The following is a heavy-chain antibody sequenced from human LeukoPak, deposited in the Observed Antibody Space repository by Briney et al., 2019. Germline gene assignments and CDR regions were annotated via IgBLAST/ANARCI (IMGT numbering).Heavy chain of an antibody. V-gene: IGHV4-34*01. CDR1: GGSFSGYY. CDR3: ARGRWILTGLTGKNYWFDL. J-gene: IGHJ5*02. Sequence: AQTLSLTCAVYGGSFSGYYWSWIRQPPGKGLEWIAEINHSGRTNYNPSLKSRFTISVKTSKNQFCLKLRSVTAADKAVYYRARGRWILTGLTGKNYWFDLWPQGTLVTVFS. CDR2: INHSGRT. D-gene: IGHD3-9*01.